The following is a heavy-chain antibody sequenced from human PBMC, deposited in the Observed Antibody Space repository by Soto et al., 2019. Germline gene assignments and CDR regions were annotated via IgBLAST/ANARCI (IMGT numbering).Heavy chain of an antibody. CDR1: GGSISSGDYY. V-gene: IGHV4-30-4*01. Sequence: SETLSLTCTVSGGSISSGDYYWSWIRQPPGKGLEWIGYIYYSGSTYYNPSLKSRVTISVDTSKNQFSLKLSSVTAADTAVYYCARVSHPGIAAAGTPRTFDYWRQGTLVTVSS. CDR3: ARVSHPGIAAAGTPRTFDY. CDR2: IYYSGST. J-gene: IGHJ4*02. D-gene: IGHD6-13*01.